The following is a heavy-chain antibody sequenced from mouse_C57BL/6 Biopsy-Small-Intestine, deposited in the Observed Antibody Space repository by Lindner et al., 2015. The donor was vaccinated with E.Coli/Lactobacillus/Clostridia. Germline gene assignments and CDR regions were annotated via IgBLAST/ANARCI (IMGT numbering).Heavy chain of an antibody. CDR2: INPSTGGT. CDR1: GYSFTGYY. CDR3: ARREVYYFDY. Sequence: VQLQESGPELVKPGASVKISCRASGYSFTGYYVNWVKQSPEKSLEWIGEINPSTGGTTYNQKFRAKATLTVDRSSSTAYIQLKSLTSEDSAVYYCARREVYYFDYWGQGTTLTVSS. V-gene: IGHV1-42*01. J-gene: IGHJ2*01.